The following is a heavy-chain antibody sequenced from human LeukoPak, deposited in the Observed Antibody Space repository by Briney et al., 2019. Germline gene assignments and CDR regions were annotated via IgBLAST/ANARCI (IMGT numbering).Heavy chain of an antibody. J-gene: IGHJ4*02. CDR1: GGSFSGYY. V-gene: IGHV4-34*01. D-gene: IGHD3-10*01. Sequence: SETLSLTCAVYGGSFSGYYWSWVRQPPGKGLEWIGEIYHSGSTNYNPSLKSRVTISVDKSKNQFSLKLSSVTAADTAVYYCASTGEPSDYWGQGTLVTVSS. CDR3: ASTGEPSDY. CDR2: IYHSGST.